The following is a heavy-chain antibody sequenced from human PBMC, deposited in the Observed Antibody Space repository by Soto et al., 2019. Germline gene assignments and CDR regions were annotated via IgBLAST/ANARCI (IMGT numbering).Heavy chain of an antibody. CDR2: ISAYNGNT. Sequence: ASVKVSCKASGYTFTSYGISWVRQAPGQGLEWMGWISAYNGNTNYAQKLQGRVTMTTDTSTSTAYMELRSLRSDHTAVYYCARDMFPSQFKYSSPHYYYYYGMDVWGQGTTVTVSS. CDR3: ARDMFPSQFKYSSPHYYYYYGMDV. D-gene: IGHD6-6*01. CDR1: GYTFTSYG. V-gene: IGHV1-18*01. J-gene: IGHJ6*02.